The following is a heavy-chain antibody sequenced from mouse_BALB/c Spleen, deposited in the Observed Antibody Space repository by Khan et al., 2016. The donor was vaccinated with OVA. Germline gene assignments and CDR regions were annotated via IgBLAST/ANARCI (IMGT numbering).Heavy chain of an antibody. CDR2: ISSGGST. V-gene: IGHV5-6-5*01. CDR1: GFTFSSYA. J-gene: IGHJ3*01. Sequence: EVELVESGGGLVKPGGSLKLSCAASGFTFSSYAMSWVRQTPEKRLEWVASISSGGSTYYPDSVKGRFTISRDNARNILYLQMSSLRSKDTAMYYCARGLEGAYWGQGTLVTVSA. CDR3: ARGLEGAY.